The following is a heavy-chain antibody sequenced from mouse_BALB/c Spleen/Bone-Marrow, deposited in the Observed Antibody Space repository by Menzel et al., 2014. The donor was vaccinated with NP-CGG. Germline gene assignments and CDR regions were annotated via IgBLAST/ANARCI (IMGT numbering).Heavy chain of an antibody. CDR1: GFNVKDTY. J-gene: IGHJ2*01. V-gene: IGHV14-3*02. CDR3: ASYVYGYYFDY. Sequence: QLQQSGAELVKPGASVKLSCTASGFNVKDTYLHWVKQRPEQGLEWIGRIDPANGNTKYDPKFQGKATITADTSSNTAYLQLSSLTSEDTAVYYCASYVYGYYFDYWGQGTTLTVSS. CDR2: IDPANGNT. D-gene: IGHD2-2*01.